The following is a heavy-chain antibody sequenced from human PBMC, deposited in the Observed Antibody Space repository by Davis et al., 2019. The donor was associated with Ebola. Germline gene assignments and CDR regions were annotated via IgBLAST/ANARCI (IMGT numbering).Heavy chain of an antibody. CDR3: ARFSGMDV. J-gene: IGHJ6*02. CDR1: GFTFSSYG. CDR2: ISYDGSNK. Sequence: GESLKISCAASGFTFSSYGMHWVRQAPGKGLAWVAVISYDGSNKYYADSVKGRFTIARDNSKNTLYLQMNSLRAEDTAVYYCARFSGMDVWGQGTTVTVSS. V-gene: IGHV3-30*03.